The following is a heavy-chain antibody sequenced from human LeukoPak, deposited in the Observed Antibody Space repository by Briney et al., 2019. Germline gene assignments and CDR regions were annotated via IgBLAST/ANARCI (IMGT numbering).Heavy chain of an antibody. J-gene: IGHJ4*02. D-gene: IGHD3-22*01. CDR2: INHSGST. CDR3: ASSPADHYDSSGYYGY. Sequence: SETLSLTCAVYGGSFSGYYWSWIRLPPGKGLEWIGEINHSGSTNYNPSLKSRVTISVDTSKNQFSLKLSSVTAADTAVYYCASSPADHYDSSGYYGYWGQGTLVTASS. V-gene: IGHV4-34*01. CDR1: GGSFSGYY.